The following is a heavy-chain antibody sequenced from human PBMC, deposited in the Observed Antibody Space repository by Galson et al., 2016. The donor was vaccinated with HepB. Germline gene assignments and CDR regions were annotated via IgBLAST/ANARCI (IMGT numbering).Heavy chain of an antibody. CDR1: GFTFSSYA. Sequence: SLRLSCAASGFTFSSYAMNWVRQAPGKGLEWVSAILNSGASTSYADSVKGRFTLSRDNSKNTVYLHMNNLSAEDTAVYYCAKCLWVRGVYPFDPWGQGTLVTVSS. V-gene: IGHV3-23*01. CDR2: ILNSGAST. J-gene: IGHJ5*02. D-gene: IGHD3-10*01. CDR3: AKCLWVRGVYPFDP.